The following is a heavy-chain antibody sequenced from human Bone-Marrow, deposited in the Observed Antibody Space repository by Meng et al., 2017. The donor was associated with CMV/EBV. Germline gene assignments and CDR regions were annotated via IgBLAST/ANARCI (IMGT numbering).Heavy chain of an antibody. J-gene: IGHJ4*02. CDR1: GYSISSGYY. Sequence: SETLSLTCTVSGYSISSGYYWGWIRQPPGKGLEWIGSIYHSGSTYYNPSLKSRVTISVDTSKNQFSLKLSSVTAADTAVYYCARESSGGTHYFDDWGQGTLVTVSS. V-gene: IGHV4-38-2*02. CDR3: ARESSGGTHYFDD. D-gene: IGHD2-15*01. CDR2: IYHSGST.